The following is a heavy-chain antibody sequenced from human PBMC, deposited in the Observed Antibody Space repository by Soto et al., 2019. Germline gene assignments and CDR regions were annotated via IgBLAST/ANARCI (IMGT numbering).Heavy chain of an antibody. Sequence: PVGSLRLSCAASGFPFSSYAMTWVRQAPGKGLEWVSTLSGSSGTTYDADFVKGRFTISRDNSKNTLYLQMNGLRADDTAIYYCAKELVTALYYGMDVWGQGTPVTVYS. CDR3: AKELVTALYYGMDV. D-gene: IGHD2-15*01. V-gene: IGHV3-23*01. J-gene: IGHJ6*02. CDR2: LSGSSGTT. CDR1: GFPFSSYA.